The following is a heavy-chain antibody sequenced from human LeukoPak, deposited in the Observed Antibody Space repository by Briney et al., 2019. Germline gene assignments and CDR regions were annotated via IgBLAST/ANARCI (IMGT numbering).Heavy chain of an antibody. CDR2: ISYDGRNK. CDR1: GFTFSSYG. Sequence: GTSLRLSCAASGFTFSSYGMHWVRQAPGKGLEWVAVISYDGRNKYYADSVKGRFTISRDNSKSTLYLQMNSLRAEDTAVYYCAKGFVVTNYYYYGMDVWGQGTTVTGSS. D-gene: IGHD2-21*02. CDR3: AKGFVVTNYYYYGMDV. V-gene: IGHV3-30*18. J-gene: IGHJ6*02.